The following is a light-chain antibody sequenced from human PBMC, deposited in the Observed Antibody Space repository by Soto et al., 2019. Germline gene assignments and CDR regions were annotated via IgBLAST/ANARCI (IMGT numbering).Light chain of an antibody. CDR3: QHYANWPLT. CDR2: ATS. CDR1: QNINSY. V-gene: IGKV3-11*01. J-gene: IGKJ4*01. Sequence: EIVLTQSPATLSLSPGERATLSCRASQNINSYLAWYQQKPGQAPRLLIYATSNRATGIPARFSGSGSGTEFTLTITSLQSEDFAVYYCQHYANWPLTFGGGTKIESK.